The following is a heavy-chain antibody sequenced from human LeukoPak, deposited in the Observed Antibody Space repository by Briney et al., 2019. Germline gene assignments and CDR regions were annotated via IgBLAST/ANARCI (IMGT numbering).Heavy chain of an antibody. Sequence: GGSLRLSCAASGFTFSSYGMHWVRQAPGKGLEWVAVIWYDGSNKYYADSVKGRFTISRDNSKNTLYLQMNSLRAEDTAVYYCAKCGYCSSTVCFNWFDPWGQGALVTVSS. J-gene: IGHJ5*02. CDR3: AKCGYCSSTVCFNWFDP. CDR1: GFTFSSYG. V-gene: IGHV3-33*06. D-gene: IGHD2-2*03. CDR2: IWYDGSNK.